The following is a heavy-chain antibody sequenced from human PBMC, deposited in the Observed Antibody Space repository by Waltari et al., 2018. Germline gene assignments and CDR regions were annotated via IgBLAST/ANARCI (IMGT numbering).Heavy chain of an antibody. J-gene: IGHJ4*02. Sequence: QVLLQQWGAGLLKPSETLSLTCAVYGGSFNFYYWSWLRRPPGEGLEWSGEITHSGSTNYNPALKSRVSISVDTPNNQFSLKLTSVTAADTAAYYCARRGYCGIDCYSNYFDFWGQGTLVTVSS. CDR2: ITHSGST. D-gene: IGHD2-21*01. V-gene: IGHV4-34*01. CDR1: GGSFNFYY. CDR3: ARRGYCGIDCYSNYFDF.